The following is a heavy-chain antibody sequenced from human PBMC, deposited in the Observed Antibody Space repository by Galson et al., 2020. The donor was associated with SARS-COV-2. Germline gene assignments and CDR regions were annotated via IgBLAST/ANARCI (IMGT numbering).Heavy chain of an antibody. J-gene: IGHJ4*02. CDR2: ISSSSSYI. D-gene: IGHD3-22*01. CDR1: GFTFSSYS. V-gene: IGHV3-21*01. CDR3: ARVSGAWYYYDSSGYADC. Sequence: TGGSLRLSCAASGFTFSSYSMNWVRQAPGKGLEWVSSISSSSSYIYYADSVKGRFTISRDNAKNSLYLQMNSLRAEDTAVYYCARVSGAWYYYDSSGYADCWGQGTLVTVSS.